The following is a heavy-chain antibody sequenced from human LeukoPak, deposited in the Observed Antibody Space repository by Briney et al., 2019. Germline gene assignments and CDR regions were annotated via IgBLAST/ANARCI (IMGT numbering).Heavy chain of an antibody. J-gene: IGHJ4*02. CDR2: IYSGGST. V-gene: IGHV3-53*01. CDR3: ARGTPYDY. Sequence: PGGSLRLFCAASGFTLSSNYMSWVRQAPGKGLEWVSVIYSGGSTYYADSVKGRFTISRDNSKNTLYLQMNSLRAEDTAVYYCARGTPYDYWGQGTLVTVSS. CDR1: GFTLSSNY.